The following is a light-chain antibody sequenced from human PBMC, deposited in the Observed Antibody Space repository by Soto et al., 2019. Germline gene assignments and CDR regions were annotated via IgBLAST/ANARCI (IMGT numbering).Light chain of an antibody. J-gene: IGKJ1*01. V-gene: IGKV3-20*01. CDR3: QQYGSSPPWT. CDR2: GAS. CDR1: QSVSSSY. Sequence: EIVLTQSPGTRSLSPGERATLSCRASQSVSSSYLAWYQQKPGQAPRLLIYGASSRATGIPDGFSGSGSGTDFTLTISRLEPEDFAVYYCQQYGSSPPWTFGQGTKVEIK.